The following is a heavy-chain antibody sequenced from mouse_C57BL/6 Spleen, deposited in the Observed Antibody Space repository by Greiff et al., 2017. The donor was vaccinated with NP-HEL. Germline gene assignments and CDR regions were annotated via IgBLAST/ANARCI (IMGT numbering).Heavy chain of an antibody. CDR3: ARGGLPYYYAMDY. D-gene: IGHD2-4*01. Sequence: EVKLVESEGGLVQPGSSMKLSCTASGFTFSDYYMAWVRQVPEKGLEWVANINYDGSSTYYLDSLKSRFIISRDNAKNILYLQMSSLKSEDTATYYCARGGLPYYYAMDYWGQGTSVTVSS. CDR1: GFTFSDYY. J-gene: IGHJ4*01. V-gene: IGHV5-16*01. CDR2: INYDGSST.